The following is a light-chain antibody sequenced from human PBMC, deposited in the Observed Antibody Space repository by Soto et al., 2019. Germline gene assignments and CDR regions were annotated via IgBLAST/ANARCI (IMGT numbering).Light chain of an antibody. V-gene: IGKV3-20*01. CDR3: ELSGDSLWT. Sequence: FAESPGAVSLPPGERATLSCKASQSVSTNYLAWYQQKPGQAPRLLIYGASSRATGIPDRFSGSGSGTAFTLPISRLEAEDGAIDYSELSGDSLWTFGQGTKVDIK. CDR2: GAS. J-gene: IGKJ1*01. CDR1: QSVSTNY.